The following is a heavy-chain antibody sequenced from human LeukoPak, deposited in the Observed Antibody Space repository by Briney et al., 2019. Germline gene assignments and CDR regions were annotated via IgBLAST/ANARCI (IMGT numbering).Heavy chain of an antibody. CDR1: GFTVSSNY. V-gene: IGHV3-53*01. CDR3: VTMVRGVIPYDY. Sequence: GGSLRLSCAASGFTVSSNYMSWVRQAPGKGLEWVSVIYSGGSTYYADSVKGRFTISRDNSKNTLYLQMNSLRAEDTAVYYCVTMVRGVIPYDYWGQGTLVPVSS. D-gene: IGHD3-10*01. CDR2: IYSGGST. J-gene: IGHJ4*02.